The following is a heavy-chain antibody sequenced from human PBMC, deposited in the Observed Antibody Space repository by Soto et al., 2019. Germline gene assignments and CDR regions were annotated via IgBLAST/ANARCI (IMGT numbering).Heavy chain of an antibody. CDR1: GFTFSSYA. D-gene: IGHD2-15*01. V-gene: IGHV3-30-3*01. CDR3: ARDGGGWGYYFDY. J-gene: IGHJ4*02. Sequence: GGSLRLSCAASGFTFSSYAMHWVRQAPGKGLEWVAVISYDGSNKYYADSVKGRFTISRDNSKNTLYLQMNSLRAEDTAVYYCARDGGGWGYYFDYWGQGTLVTVSS. CDR2: ISYDGSNK.